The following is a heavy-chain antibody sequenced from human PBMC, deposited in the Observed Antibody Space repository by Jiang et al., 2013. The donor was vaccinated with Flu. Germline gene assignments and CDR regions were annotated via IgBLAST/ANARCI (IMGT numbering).Heavy chain of an antibody. CDR3: ARLETFGVEDIADRGYYYYGMDV. CDR1: GGSISSYY. V-gene: IGHV4-59*01. Sequence: PGLVKPSETLSLTCTVSGGSISSYYWSWIRQPPGKGLEWIGYIYYSGSTNYNPSLKSRVTISVDTSKNQFSLKLSSVTAADTAVYYCARLETFGVEDIADRGYYYYGMDVWGQGTTVTVSS. J-gene: IGHJ6*02. D-gene: IGHD3-3*01. CDR2: IYYSGST.